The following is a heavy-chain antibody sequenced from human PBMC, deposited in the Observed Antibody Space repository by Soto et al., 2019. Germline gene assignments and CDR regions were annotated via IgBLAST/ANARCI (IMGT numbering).Heavy chain of an antibody. CDR3: ARSCYYDSSGYLCVFDY. CDR1: GYTFTSYA. Sequence: ASVKGSCKASGYTFTSYAMHWVRQAPGQRLEWMGWINAGNGNTKYSQKFQGRVTTTRDTSASTAYMELSSLRSEDTAVYYCARSCYYDSSGYLCVFDYWGQGTLVIVSS. D-gene: IGHD3-22*01. V-gene: IGHV1-3*01. J-gene: IGHJ4*02. CDR2: INAGNGNT.